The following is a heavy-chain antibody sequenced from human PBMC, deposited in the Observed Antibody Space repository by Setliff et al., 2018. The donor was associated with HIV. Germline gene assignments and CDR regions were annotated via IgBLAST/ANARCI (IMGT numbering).Heavy chain of an antibody. CDR1: GYTFTSYY. V-gene: IGHV1-46*01. J-gene: IGHJ4*02. CDR3: ARGWEGGMDY. Sequence: ASVKVSSKASGYTFTSYYMHCVRQAPGQGLEWLGMINPSGGSTWYAQKFQGRVTMIGDTSTNTLYMELSSLRSEDTAVYYCARGWEGGMDYWGQGTLVTVSS. D-gene: IGHD1-26*01. CDR2: INPSGGST.